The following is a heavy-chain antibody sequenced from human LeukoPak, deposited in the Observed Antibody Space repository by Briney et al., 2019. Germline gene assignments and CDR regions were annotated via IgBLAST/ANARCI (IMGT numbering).Heavy chain of an antibody. D-gene: IGHD3-22*01. CDR1: GYTFTSYG. J-gene: IGHJ4*02. V-gene: IGHV1-18*01. CDR3: ARDRGPAKFMGYDSSGYYFGDDFDY. CDR2: ISAYNGNT. Sequence: ASVKVSCKASGYTFTSYGISWVRQAPGQGLEWMGWISAYNGNTNYAQKLQGRVTMTTDTSTSTAYMELRSLRSDDPAVYYCARDRGPAKFMGYDSSGYYFGDDFDYWGQGTLVTVSS.